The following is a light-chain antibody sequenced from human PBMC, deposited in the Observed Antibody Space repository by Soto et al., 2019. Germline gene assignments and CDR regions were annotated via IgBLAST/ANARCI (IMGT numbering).Light chain of an antibody. CDR1: QSINTW. Sequence: DPQMTQSPSTLSASVGDRVTITCRASQSINTWLAWYQQKPGKAPKLLIYDASTLESGVPSRFSGSGSGTDFTLTISSLHPDDFATYYCQQYNTYSITFGQGTRLEI. V-gene: IGKV1-5*01. CDR2: DAS. J-gene: IGKJ5*01. CDR3: QQYNTYSIT.